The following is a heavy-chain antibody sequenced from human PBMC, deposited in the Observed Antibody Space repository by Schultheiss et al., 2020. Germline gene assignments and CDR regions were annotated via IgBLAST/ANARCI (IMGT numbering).Heavy chain of an antibody. V-gene: IGHV3-30*18. CDR1: GFTFSSYG. J-gene: IGHJ6*02. CDR2: ISYDGSNK. CDR3: AKDGSGYYDSSGYFTYYYYYGMDG. Sequence: GGSLRLSCAASGFTFSSYGMHWVRQAPGKGLEWVAVISYDGSNKYYADSVKGRFTISRDNSKNTLYLQMNSLRAEDTAVYYCAKDGSGYYDSSGYFTYYYYYGMDGCGQGTTGTVSS. D-gene: IGHD3-22*01.